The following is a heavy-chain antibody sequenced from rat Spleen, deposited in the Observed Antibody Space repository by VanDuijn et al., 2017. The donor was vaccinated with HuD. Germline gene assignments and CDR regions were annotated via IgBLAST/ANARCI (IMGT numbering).Heavy chain of an antibody. CDR1: GFTFSDYY. CDR3: TRENWVFDY. CDR2: ISFDGGNT. J-gene: IGHJ2*01. Sequence: EVRLVESDGGLVQPGRSLKLSCAASGFTFSDYYMAWVRQAPTKGLEWVASISFDGGNTYYRDSVKGRFTISRDNAKSTLYLQMNSLRSEDTATYYCTRENWVFDYWGQGVMVTVSS. V-gene: IGHV5-20*01. D-gene: IGHD5-1*01.